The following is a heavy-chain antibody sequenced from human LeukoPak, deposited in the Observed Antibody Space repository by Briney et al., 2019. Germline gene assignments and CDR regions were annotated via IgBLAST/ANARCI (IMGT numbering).Heavy chain of an antibody. CDR1: GYRFPSYW. D-gene: IGHD2-21*02. Sequence: GESLKISCKGSGYRFPSYWIAWVRQMPGKGLEWMGIIYPGDSDTRYSPSFQGQVTISADKSISTAYLQWSSLKASDTAMYYCARLAYCGGDCYGGQFDYWGQGTLVTVSS. J-gene: IGHJ4*02. V-gene: IGHV5-51*01. CDR2: IYPGDSDT. CDR3: ARLAYCGGDCYGGQFDY.